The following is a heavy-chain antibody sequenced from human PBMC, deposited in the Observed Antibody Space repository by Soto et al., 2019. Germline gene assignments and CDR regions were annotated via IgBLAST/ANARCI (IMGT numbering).Heavy chain of an antibody. D-gene: IGHD3-9*01. CDR3: AKQFCDDRNRHWYFDF. V-gene: IGHV1-2*02. CDR2: INPDSGST. J-gene: IGHJ4*02. Sequence: QVRLLQSGPEVQRPGASTNICCQASGYHFTGSYLHWMRRAPGQAPQWLGMINPDSGSTTYAQAFQGRVAMSADKSTDTIYLGLDRLTSDDSATYYCAKQFCDDRNRHWYFDFWGQGTSITVSP. CDR1: GYHFTGSY.